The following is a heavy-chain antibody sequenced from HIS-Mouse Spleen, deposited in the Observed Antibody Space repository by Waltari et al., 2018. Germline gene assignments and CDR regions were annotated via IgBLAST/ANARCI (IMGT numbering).Heavy chain of an antibody. CDR1: GGSFSGYY. J-gene: IGHJ4*02. D-gene: IGHD1-1*01. CDR3: ARERSGYFDY. CDR2: INHSGST. Sequence: QVQLQQWGAGLLKPSETLSLTCAVYGGSFSGYYWSWIRQPPGKGLEWIGEINHSGSTNHNPSLKSRVTISVDTSKNQFSLKLSSVTAADTAVYYCARERSGYFDYWGQGTLVTVSS. V-gene: IGHV4-34*01.